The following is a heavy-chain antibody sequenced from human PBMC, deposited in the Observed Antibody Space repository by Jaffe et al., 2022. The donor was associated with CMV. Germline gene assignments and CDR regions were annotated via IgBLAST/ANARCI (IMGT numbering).Heavy chain of an antibody. D-gene: IGHD3-10*01. J-gene: IGHJ5*02. CDR1: GYTFTSYY. CDR2: INPSGGST. V-gene: IGHV1-46*01. Sequence: QVQLVQSGAEVKKPGASVKVSCKASGYTFTSYYMHWVRQAPGQGLEWMGIINPSGGSTSYAQKFQGRVTMTRDTSTSTVYMELSSLRSEDTAVYYCARDRLTMVRGAPNWFDPWGQGTLVTVSS. CDR3: ARDRLTMVRGAPNWFDP.